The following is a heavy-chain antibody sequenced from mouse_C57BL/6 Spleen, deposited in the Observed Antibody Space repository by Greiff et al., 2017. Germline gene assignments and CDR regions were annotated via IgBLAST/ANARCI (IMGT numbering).Heavy chain of an antibody. V-gene: IGHV1-69*01. CDR2: IDPSDSYT. D-gene: IGHD2-13*01. J-gene: IGHJ2*01. CDR3: ARGGDFYYFDY. Sequence: VQLQQPGAELVMPGASVKLSCKASGYTFTSYWMHWVKQRPGQGLEWIGEIDPSDSYTNYNQKFKGKSTLTVDKSSSTAYMQLSSLTSEDSAVYYCARGGDFYYFDYWGQGTTLTVSS. CDR1: GYTFTSYW.